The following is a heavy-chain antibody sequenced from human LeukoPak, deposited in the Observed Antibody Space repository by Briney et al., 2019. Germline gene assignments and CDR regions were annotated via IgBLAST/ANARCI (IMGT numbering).Heavy chain of an antibody. D-gene: IGHD1-14*01. Sequence: PGGSLRLSCAASGFTFSSYGMSWVRQAPGKGLEWVSAISGSGGSTYYADSVKGRFTISRDDAKNSLYLQMNSLRVEDTAVYYCATYRQSSFDDWGQGTLVTVSS. CDR3: ATYRQSSFDD. J-gene: IGHJ4*02. V-gene: IGHV3-23*01. CDR1: GFTFSSYG. CDR2: ISGSGGST.